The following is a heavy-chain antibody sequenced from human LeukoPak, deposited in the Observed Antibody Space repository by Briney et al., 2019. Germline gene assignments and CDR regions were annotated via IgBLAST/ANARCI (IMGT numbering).Heavy chain of an antibody. CDR2: ISWDGGST. D-gene: IGHD3-3*01. Sequence: PGGSLRLSCAASGFTFDDYTMPWVRQAPGKGLEWVSLISWDGGSTYYADSVKGRFTISRDNSKNSLYLQMNSLRTEDTALYYCAKDMKDYDFWSGYSPNYYYYGMDVWGQGTTVTVSS. J-gene: IGHJ6*02. CDR1: GFTFDDYT. CDR3: AKDMKDYDFWSGYSPNYYYYGMDV. V-gene: IGHV3-43*01.